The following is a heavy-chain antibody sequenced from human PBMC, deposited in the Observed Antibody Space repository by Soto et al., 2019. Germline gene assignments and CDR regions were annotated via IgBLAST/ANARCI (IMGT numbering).Heavy chain of an antibody. D-gene: IGHD4-4*01. J-gene: IGHJ6*03. V-gene: IGHV4-59*08. CDR3: ARTTVTTIPNYYSYYMDV. CDR1: GGSLSSYY. Sequence: PSETLSLTCTVSGGSLSSYYWSWIRQPPGKGLEWIGYIYYSGSTNYNPSLKSRVTISVDTSKNQFSLKLSSVTAADTAMYYCARTTVTTIPNYYSYYMDVWGKGTTVTVSS. CDR2: IYYSGST.